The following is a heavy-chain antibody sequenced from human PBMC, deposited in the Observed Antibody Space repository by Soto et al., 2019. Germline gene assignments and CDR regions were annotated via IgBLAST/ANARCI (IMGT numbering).Heavy chain of an antibody. V-gene: IGHV4-59*08. CDR1: GGSISSYY. D-gene: IGHD6-13*01. Sequence: SETLSLTCAVYGGSISSYYWSWIRQPPGKGLEWIGYIYYSGSTNYNPSLKSRVTISVDTSKNQFSLKLSSVTAADTVVYYCARRYSSAFDIWGQGTMVTVSS. CDR3: ARRYSSAFDI. CDR2: IYYSGST. J-gene: IGHJ3*02.